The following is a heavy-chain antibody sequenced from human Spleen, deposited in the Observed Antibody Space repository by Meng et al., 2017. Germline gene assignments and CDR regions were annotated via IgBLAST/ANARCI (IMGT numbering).Heavy chain of an antibody. Sequence: GGSLRLSCAASGFTFSAYSMNWVRQAPGKGLEWVSVIYSGGSTYYADSVKGRFTISRHNSKNTLYLEMNSLRAEETAVYYCARGGGNCSGGSCYTELRYWGQGTLVTVSS. CDR3: ARGGGNCSGGSCYTELRY. J-gene: IGHJ4*02. V-gene: IGHV3-53*04. D-gene: IGHD2-15*01. CDR2: IYSGGST. CDR1: GFTFSAYS.